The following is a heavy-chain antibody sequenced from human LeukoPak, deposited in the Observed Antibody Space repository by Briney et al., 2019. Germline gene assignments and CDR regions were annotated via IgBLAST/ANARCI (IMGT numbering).Heavy chain of an antibody. D-gene: IGHD6-13*01. J-gene: IGHJ6*03. Sequence: GGSLRLSCAASGFIFSAYWMTWVRQTPGKGLEWVANIKPNGSEKYYVDSVKGRFTISRDNAKKSLYLQMNSLRAEDTAVYYCARGRVSSSSWSSTYYYYFYMDVWGKGTTVTVSS. CDR2: IKPNGSEK. CDR3: ARGRVSSSSWSSTYYYYFYMDV. V-gene: IGHV3-7*01. CDR1: GFIFSAYW.